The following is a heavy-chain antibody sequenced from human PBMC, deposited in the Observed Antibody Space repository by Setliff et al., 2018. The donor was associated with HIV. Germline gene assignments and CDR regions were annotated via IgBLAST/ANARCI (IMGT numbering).Heavy chain of an antibody. D-gene: IGHD6-19*01. V-gene: IGHV4-4*08. CDR1: GASLRAFY. J-gene: IGHJ4*02. CDR3: AGGGQWRPDY. Sequence: LSLTCTVSGASLRAFYWSWIRQPPGKGLEWLGYIYSSVGTNYNPSLEGRITMSIDTSKSQFSLQLTSVTAADTAMYFCAGGGQWRPDYWGLGTLVTVSS. CDR2: IYSSVGT.